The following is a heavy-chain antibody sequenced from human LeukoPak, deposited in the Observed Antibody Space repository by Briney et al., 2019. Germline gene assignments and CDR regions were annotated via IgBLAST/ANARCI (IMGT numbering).Heavy chain of an antibody. CDR1: GGTFSSYA. Sequence: SVKVSCKASGGTFSSYAISWVRQAPGQGLEWMGGIIPIFGTANYAQKFQGRVTITADESTSTAYMELSSLRSEDTAVYYCARDVPRRGSYLDGNWFDPWGQGTLVTVSS. V-gene: IGHV1-69*01. CDR2: IIPIFGTA. D-gene: IGHD1-26*01. CDR3: ARDVPRRGSYLDGNWFDP. J-gene: IGHJ5*02.